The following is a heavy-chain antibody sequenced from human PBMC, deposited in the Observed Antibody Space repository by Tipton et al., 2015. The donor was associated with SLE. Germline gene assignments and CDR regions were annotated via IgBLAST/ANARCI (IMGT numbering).Heavy chain of an antibody. J-gene: IGHJ4*02. CDR3: AVNVVVKVQVDY. D-gene: IGHD2-21*01. Sequence: TLSLTCAVSGYSISSGYYWGWIRQPPGKGLEWIGSIYFTGSTHYNPSLKSRVTMSVDTSKNQFPLKLSSVTAADTAVYYCAVNVVVKVQVDYWGPGALVTVSS. V-gene: IGHV4-38-2*01. CDR1: GYSISSGYY. CDR2: IYFTGST.